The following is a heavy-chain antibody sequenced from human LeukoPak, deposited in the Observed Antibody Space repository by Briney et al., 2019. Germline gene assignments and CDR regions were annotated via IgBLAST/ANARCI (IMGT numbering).Heavy chain of an antibody. J-gene: IGHJ4*02. Sequence: PGGSLRLSCEVSGFTFSKYGMHWVRQAPGKGLEWVSTIRYDGSTEYYADSVRGRFTISRDNSGNTLFLQMNSLRAEDMALYYCAKCGGDCYHLGGYFDYWGQGTLVTVSS. CDR3: AKCGGDCYHLGGYFDY. CDR2: IRYDGSTE. CDR1: GFTFSKYG. V-gene: IGHV3-30*02. D-gene: IGHD2-21*01.